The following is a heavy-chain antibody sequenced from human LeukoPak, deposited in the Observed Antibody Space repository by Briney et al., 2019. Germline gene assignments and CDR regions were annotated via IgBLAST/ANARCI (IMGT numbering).Heavy chain of an antibody. D-gene: IGHD4/OR15-4a*01. J-gene: IGHJ4*02. V-gene: IGHV1-2*02. CDR2: INPNSGGT. CDR3: ARSDYLATYY. Sequence: ASVKVSCKASGYTFTGYYIHWVRQAPGQGLEWMGWINPNSGGTNYAQKFQGRVTMTRDTSISTAYMVLSRLRSDDTAAYYCARSDYLATYYWGQGTLVTVSS. CDR1: GYTFTGYY.